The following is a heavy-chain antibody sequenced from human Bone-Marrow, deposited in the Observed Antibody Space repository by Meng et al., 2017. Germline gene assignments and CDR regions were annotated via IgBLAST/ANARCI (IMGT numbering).Heavy chain of an antibody. V-gene: IGHV5-51*01. CDR3: ARGSYGDYQRDYFDY. D-gene: IGHD4-17*01. CDR2: IYPGDSDT. CDR1: GYSFTSYW. Sequence: GGSLRLSCKGSGYSFTSYWIGWVRQTPGKGLEWMGIIYPGDSDTRYSPSFQGQVTISADKSISTAYLQWSSLKASDTAMYYCARGSYGDYQRDYFDYWGQGTLVTVSS. J-gene: IGHJ4*02.